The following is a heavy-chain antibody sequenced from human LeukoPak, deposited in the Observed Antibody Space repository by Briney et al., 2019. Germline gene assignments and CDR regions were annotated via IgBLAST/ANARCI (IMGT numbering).Heavy chain of an antibody. CDR2: ISSSSSYI. D-gene: IGHD6-13*01. J-gene: IGHJ4*02. V-gene: IGHV3-21*01. CDR3: AKDGQLGGSSWFALYFDY. CDR1: GFTFSSYS. Sequence: GGSLRLSCAASGFTFSSYSMNWVRQAPGKGLEWVSSISSSSSYIYYADSVKGRFTISRDNSKNTLYLQMNSLRPEDTAVYYCAKDGQLGGSSWFALYFDYWGQGTLVTVSS.